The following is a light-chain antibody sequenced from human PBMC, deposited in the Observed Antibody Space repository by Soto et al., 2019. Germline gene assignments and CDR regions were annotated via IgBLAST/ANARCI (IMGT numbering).Light chain of an antibody. V-gene: IGKV3-15*01. CDR1: QSVSNN. CDR2: GAS. CDR3: MQTTEFSRT. Sequence: EVVLTQSPSTLSLAPGERATLSCRASQSVSNNLAWYQQKPGQAPRLLIYGASTRATGIPARYRGSGAATDFTLKISRVEAEDVAIYYCMQTTEFSRTFGQGTKVDIK. J-gene: IGKJ1*01.